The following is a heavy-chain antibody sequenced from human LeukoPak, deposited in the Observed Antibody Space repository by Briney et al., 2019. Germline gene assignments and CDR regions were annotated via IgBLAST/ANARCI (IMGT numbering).Heavy chain of an antibody. CDR1: GLPVRTNY. Sequence: GGSLRLSCAASGLPVRTNYISWVRRAPGKGLARVSVIYAGSNTYYADSVKGRFTISRDNSKNTVYLQMNSLRSEDTAVYYCARGLLGHCSSISCYPGAFDNWGQGTMVSVSS. CDR3: ARGLLGHCSSISCYPGAFDN. J-gene: IGHJ3*02. CDR2: IYAGSNT. V-gene: IGHV3-66*02. D-gene: IGHD2-2*01.